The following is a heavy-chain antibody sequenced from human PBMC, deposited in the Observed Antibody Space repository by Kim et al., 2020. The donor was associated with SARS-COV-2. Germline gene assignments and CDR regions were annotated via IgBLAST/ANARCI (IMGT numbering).Heavy chain of an antibody. V-gene: IGHV3-74*01. CDR2: ST. Sequence: STGYAASVKGRFTISRDNAKNTLYLQMNSLRLEDTAVYYCARGYGSGTNYWGQGTLVTVST. D-gene: IGHD3-10*01. J-gene: IGHJ4*02. CDR3: ARGYGSGTNY.